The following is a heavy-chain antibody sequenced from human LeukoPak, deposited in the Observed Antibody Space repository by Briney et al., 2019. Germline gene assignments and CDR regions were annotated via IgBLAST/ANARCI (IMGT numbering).Heavy chain of an antibody. CDR2: ISISGDYI. V-gene: IGHV3-21*01. CDR3: ASGGQLVRTNGDY. CDR1: GFTFSSYS. Sequence: SGGSLRLSCAASGFTFSSYSMIWVRQAPGKGLEWVSSISISGDYIFYGDSMKGRFTISRDNAKSSLYLQMNSLRAEDTAVYYCASGGQLVRTNGDYWGQGALVTVS. D-gene: IGHD6-6*01. J-gene: IGHJ4*02.